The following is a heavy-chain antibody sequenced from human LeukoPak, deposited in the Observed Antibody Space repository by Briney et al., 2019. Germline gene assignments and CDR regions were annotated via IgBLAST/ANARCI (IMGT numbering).Heavy chain of an antibody. CDR2: ISYDGSNK. V-gene: IGHV3-30*18. D-gene: IGHD6-13*01. Sequence: GRSLRLSCAASGFTFSSYGMHWVRQAPGKGLEWVAVISYDGSNKYYADSVKGRFTISRDNSKNTLYLQMNSLRAEDTAVYYCAKGKVSSSSWYWDYWGQGTLVTVSS. J-gene: IGHJ4*02. CDR1: GFTFSSYG. CDR3: AKGKVSSSSWYWDY.